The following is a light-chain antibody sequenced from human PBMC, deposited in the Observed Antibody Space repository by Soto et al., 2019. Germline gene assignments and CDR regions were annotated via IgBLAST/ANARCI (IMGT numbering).Light chain of an antibody. CDR1: QSILFSSNNKNY. CDR3: QQYYSTPVT. Sequence: DIVMTQSPDSLAVSLGERATINCKSSQSILFSSNNKNYLTWYQQTPGQPPKPLIYWASTREPGVPDRFSGSGSGTDFTLTISSLQAEDVAVYYCQQYYSTPVTFGGGTKVEIK. J-gene: IGKJ4*01. V-gene: IGKV4-1*01. CDR2: WAS.